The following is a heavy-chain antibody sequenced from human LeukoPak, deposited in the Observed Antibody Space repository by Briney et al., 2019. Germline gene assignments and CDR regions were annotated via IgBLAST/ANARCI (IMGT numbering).Heavy chain of an antibody. Sequence: GASVKVSCKASGYTFTGYYMHWVRQAPGQGLEWRGWINPNSGGTNYAQKFQGRVTMTRDTSISTAYMELSRLRSGDTAVYYCARDAHYYDSSGHFDYWGQGTLVTVSS. V-gene: IGHV1-2*02. CDR1: GYTFTGYY. CDR2: INPNSGGT. D-gene: IGHD3-22*01. CDR3: ARDAHYYDSSGHFDY. J-gene: IGHJ4*02.